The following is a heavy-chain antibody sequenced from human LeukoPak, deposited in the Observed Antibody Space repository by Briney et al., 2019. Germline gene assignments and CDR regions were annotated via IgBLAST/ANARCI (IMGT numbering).Heavy chain of an antibody. Sequence: SVKVSCKASGGTFSSYAISWVRQASGQGLEWMGGVIPIFGTTNYAQKFQGRVTITADESKSTAYMELSSLRSEDTAVYYCARLWFGESSGGGYFDYWGQGTLVTVSS. CDR2: VIPIFGTT. CDR3: ARLWFGESSGGGYFDY. D-gene: IGHD3-10*01. V-gene: IGHV1-69*13. CDR1: GGTFSSYA. J-gene: IGHJ4*02.